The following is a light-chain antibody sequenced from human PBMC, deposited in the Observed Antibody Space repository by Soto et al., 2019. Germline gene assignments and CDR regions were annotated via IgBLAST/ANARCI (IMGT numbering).Light chain of an antibody. CDR1: QSLSSNY. CDR3: HQYDNAPFT. Sequence: EIVLTQSPGTLSLSPGERATLSCRASQSLSSNYLAWYQQRPGQSPRLLVYGASSRATGIPDRFSGSGFGTDFALTISILEPEDSAVYYCHQYDNAPFTCGPGTRVGIK. J-gene: IGKJ3*01. V-gene: IGKV3-20*01. CDR2: GAS.